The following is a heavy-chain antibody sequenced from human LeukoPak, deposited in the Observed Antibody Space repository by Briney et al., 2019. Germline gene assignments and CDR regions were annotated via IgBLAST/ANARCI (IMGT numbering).Heavy chain of an antibody. J-gene: IGHJ4*02. CDR2: IYPGDSDT. D-gene: IGHD3-9*01. CDR3: ARRGDYFDWL. Sequence: GESLLIPCTGSGYSFSNYWIGWVRQLPGKGLEWMGIIYPGDSDTRYSPSFQGQVTISADKSLSTAYLQWSRLKASDTAMYYCARRGDYFDWLWGQGTLVTVSS. CDR1: GYSFSNYW. V-gene: IGHV5-51*01.